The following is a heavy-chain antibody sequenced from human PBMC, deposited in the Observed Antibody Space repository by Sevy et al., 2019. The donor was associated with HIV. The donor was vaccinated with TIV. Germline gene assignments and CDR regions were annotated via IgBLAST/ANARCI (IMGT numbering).Heavy chain of an antibody. CDR3: ARDRGIQLSNYYYYYMDV. CDR2: IIPIFGTA. Sequence: ASVKVSCKASGGTFSSYAISWVRQAPGQGLEWMGGIIPIFGTANYAQKFQGRVTITADKSTSTAYMELSSLRSEDTAVYYCARDRGIQLSNYYYYYMDVWGKGTTVTVSS. CDR1: GGTFSSYA. D-gene: IGHD5-18*01. J-gene: IGHJ6*03. V-gene: IGHV1-69*06.